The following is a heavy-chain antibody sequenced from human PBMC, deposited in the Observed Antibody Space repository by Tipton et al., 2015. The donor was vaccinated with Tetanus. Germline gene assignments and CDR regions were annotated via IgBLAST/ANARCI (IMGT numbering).Heavy chain of an antibody. J-gene: IGHJ6*02. CDR3: ARRSLTNYGLDV. Sequence: SLRLSCAASGFPFNTYAMHWVRQAPGKGLEWVAVIWYDGTTTYYADSVEGRFAISRDNSKNILYLQMDSLRAEDTAVYFCARRSLTNYGLDVWGQGTPVTVS. D-gene: IGHD3-9*01. V-gene: IGHV3-33*01. CDR1: GFPFNTYA. CDR2: IWYDGTTT.